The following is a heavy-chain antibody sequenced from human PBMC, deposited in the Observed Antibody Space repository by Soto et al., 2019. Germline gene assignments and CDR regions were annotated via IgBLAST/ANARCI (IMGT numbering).Heavy chain of an antibody. J-gene: IGHJ4*02. CDR2: INPGAGST. Sequence: ASVKVSCKASGYTFTSYFLHCVRQAPRQGLEWMGIINPGAGSTTYVQNFQGSVTMTSDTSTSTVFMELISLRSDDTAVYYCARVTVNNVLACPFDYWGQGTLVTVSS. D-gene: IGHD3-3*01. V-gene: IGHV1-46*03. CDR3: ARVTVNNVLACPFDY. CDR1: GYTFTSYF.